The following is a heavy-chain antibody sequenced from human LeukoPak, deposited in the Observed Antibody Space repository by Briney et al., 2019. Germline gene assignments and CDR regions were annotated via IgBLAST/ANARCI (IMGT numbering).Heavy chain of an antibody. CDR2: MNPNSGNT. V-gene: IGHV1-8*01. D-gene: IGHD1-26*01. Sequence: ASVKVSCKASGYTFTGYDINWVRQATGQGLEWMGWMNPNSGNTGYAQKFQGRVTMTRNTSISTAYMELSSLRSEDTAVYYCARLVKGGSYNWFDPWGQGTLVTVSS. CDR1: GYTFTGYD. J-gene: IGHJ5*02. CDR3: ARLVKGGSYNWFDP.